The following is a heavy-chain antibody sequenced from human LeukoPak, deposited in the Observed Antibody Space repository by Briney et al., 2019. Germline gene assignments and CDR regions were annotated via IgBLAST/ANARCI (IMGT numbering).Heavy chain of an antibody. V-gene: IGHV3-21*01. CDR3: ARDLSLYDSIPDAFDI. Sequence: PGESLRLSCAASGFTFRTYSMNWVRQAPGKGLEWVSSISSSSSYLYYAASVKGRFTNSRDNAKNSLYLHMNSLRADDTAVYFCARDLSLYDSIPDAFDIWGQGTMVTASS. D-gene: IGHD3-22*01. CDR1: GFTFRTYS. J-gene: IGHJ3*02. CDR2: ISSSSSYL.